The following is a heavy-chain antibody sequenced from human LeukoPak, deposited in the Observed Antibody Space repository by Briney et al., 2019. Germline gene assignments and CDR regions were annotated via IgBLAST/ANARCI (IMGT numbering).Heavy chain of an antibody. CDR1: GGSFSGYY. J-gene: IGHJ4*02. CDR3: ARAQRAAYNWNYFDY. D-gene: IGHD5-24*01. CDR2: IYYSGST. Sequence: KSSETLSLTCAVYGGSFSGYYWSWIRQPPGKGLEWIGCIYYSGSTNYNPSLKSRVTISVDTSKNQFSLKLSSVTAADTAVYYCARAQRAAYNWNYFDYWGQGTLVTVSS. V-gene: IGHV4-59*01.